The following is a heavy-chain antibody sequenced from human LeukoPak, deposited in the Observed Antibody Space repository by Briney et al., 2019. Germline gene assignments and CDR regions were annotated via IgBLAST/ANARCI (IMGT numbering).Heavy chain of an antibody. V-gene: IGHV3-23*01. D-gene: IGHD6-19*01. Sequence: PGGSLRLSCAASGFTFSSYAMNWVRQAPGKGLEWVSSISGSGGSTYCADSVEGRFTISRDNSNNTPYLQMSSLRAEDTAVYYCAKDFSGGWYYFDYWGQGTLVTVSS. CDR1: GFTFSSYA. CDR3: AKDFSGGWYYFDY. CDR2: ISGSGGST. J-gene: IGHJ4*02.